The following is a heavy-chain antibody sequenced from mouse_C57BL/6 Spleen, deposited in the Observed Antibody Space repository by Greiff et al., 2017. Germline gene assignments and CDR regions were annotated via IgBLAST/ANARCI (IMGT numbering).Heavy chain of an antibody. J-gene: IGHJ4*01. V-gene: IGHV2-5*01. CDR3: AKNPNYDGYYAMDY. Sequence: QVQLKESGPGLVQPSQSLSITCTVSGFSLTSYGVHWVRQSPGKGLEWLGVIWRGGSTDYNAAFMSRLSITKDNSKSQVFFKMNSLQADDTAIYYCAKNPNYDGYYAMDYWGQGTSVTVSS. CDR2: IWRGGST. D-gene: IGHD2-4*01. CDR1: GFSLTSYG.